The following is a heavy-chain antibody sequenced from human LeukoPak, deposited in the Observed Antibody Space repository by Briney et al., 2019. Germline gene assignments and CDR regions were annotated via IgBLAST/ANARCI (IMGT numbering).Heavy chain of an antibody. V-gene: IGHV3-11*01. CDR1: GFTFSDYY. CDR3: TRLKAGF. J-gene: IGHJ4*02. CDR2: ISSRSITI. Sequence: AGGSLRLPCAASGFTFSDYYMSWIRQAPGKGLEWVAYISSRSITIHYADSVRGRFTISRDNAKRSVYLQMNSLGAEDTAIYYCTRLKAGFWGQGTLVTVSS.